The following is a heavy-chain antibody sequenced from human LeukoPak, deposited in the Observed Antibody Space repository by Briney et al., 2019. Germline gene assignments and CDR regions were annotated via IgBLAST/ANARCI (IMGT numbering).Heavy chain of an antibody. Sequence: GASVKVSYKASGYTFTGYDINWVRQATGQGLEWMGWMNPNSGNTGYAQKFQGRVTMTRDTSISTAYMELSRLRSDDTAVYYCARDWGYYGSGSYSGFDPWGQGTLVTVSS. CDR1: GYTFTGYD. V-gene: IGHV1-8*01. J-gene: IGHJ5*02. CDR3: ARDWGYYGSGSYSGFDP. CDR2: MNPNSGNT. D-gene: IGHD3-10*01.